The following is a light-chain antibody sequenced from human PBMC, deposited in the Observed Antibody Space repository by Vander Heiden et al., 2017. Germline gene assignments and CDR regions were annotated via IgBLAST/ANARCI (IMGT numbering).Light chain of an antibody. CDR1: QSISSD. J-gene: IGKJ1*01. V-gene: IGKV1-39*01. CDR3: QQSYSTPVT. Sequence: DIQMTQSPSSLSASVGDRVTITGRASQSISSDLNWYQQKPGKAPKLLIYAASSLQSGVPSRFSGSGSGTDFTLTISSLQPEDFETDYGQQSYSTPVTFGQGTKVEIK. CDR2: AAS.